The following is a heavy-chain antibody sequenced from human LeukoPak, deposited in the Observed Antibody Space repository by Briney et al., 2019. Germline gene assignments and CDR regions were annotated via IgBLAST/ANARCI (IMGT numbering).Heavy chain of an antibody. V-gene: IGHV1-46*01. J-gene: IGHJ4*02. CDR1: GYTFPSYY. Sequence: ASVKVSCKASGYTFPSYYMHWVRQAPGQGLEWMGIINPSGGSTSYAQKFQGRVTITADESTSTAYMELSSLRSEDTAVYYCARDGYSSGWPFFDYWGQGTLVTVSS. D-gene: IGHD6-19*01. CDR2: INPSGGST. CDR3: ARDGYSSGWPFFDY.